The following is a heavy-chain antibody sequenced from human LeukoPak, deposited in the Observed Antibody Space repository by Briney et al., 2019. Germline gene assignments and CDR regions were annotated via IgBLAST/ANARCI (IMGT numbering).Heavy chain of an antibody. V-gene: IGHV4-34*01. CDR3: ATRSSYNRSSSSPEFDY. J-gene: IGHJ4*02. CDR1: GGSFSGYY. CDR2: INHSGST. D-gene: IGHD6-6*01. Sequence: SETLSLTCAVYGGSFSGYYWSWIRQPPGKGLEWIGEINHSGSTNYHPSLKSRVTISVDTSKNQFSLKLSSVTAADTAVYYCATRSSYNRSSSSPEFDYWGQGTLVTVSS.